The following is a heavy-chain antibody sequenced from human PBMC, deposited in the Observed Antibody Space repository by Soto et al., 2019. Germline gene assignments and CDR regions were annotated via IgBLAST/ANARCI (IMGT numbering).Heavy chain of an antibody. V-gene: IGHV4-39*01. CDR3: ARHGSTVDTEGAFDH. J-gene: IGHJ4*02. D-gene: IGHD5-18*01. Sequence: SETLSLTCTVAGASISSSTYYCGWNRQPPGKGLEWIGCLHYSGTTNYSPSLKSRVTISLDTYKSHLSLSLNSVTAADTAMYYCARHGSTVDTEGAFDHWGQGTQVTVSS. CDR2: LHYSGTT. CDR1: GASISSSTYY.